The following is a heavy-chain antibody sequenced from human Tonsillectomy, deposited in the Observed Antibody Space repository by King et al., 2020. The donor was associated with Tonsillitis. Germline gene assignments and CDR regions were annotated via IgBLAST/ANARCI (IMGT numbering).Heavy chain of an antibody. CDR3: ARQTGGSKWYPGVAFDI. J-gene: IGHJ3*02. D-gene: IGHD2-2*01. CDR1: GYSFTSYW. V-gene: IGHV5-51*01. Sequence: QLVQSGAEVKKPGESLKISCKASGYSFTSYWIGWVRQMPGKGLEWMGIVYPGDSDTRYSPSFKGQVTISADKSISTAYLQWSSLKASDTAMYYCARQTGGSKWYPGVAFDIWGQGTMVTVSS. CDR2: VYPGDSDT.